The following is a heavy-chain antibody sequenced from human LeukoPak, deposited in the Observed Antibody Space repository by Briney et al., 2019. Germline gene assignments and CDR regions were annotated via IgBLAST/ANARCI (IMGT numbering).Heavy chain of an antibody. CDR2: IYYSGIT. D-gene: IGHD1-26*01. J-gene: IGHJ5*02. CDR3: ARDQAGSPNNWFDP. Sequence: SETLSLTCTVSGGSVSRGSYYWHWIRQPPGKGLEWIGCIYYSGITNYNPSLKSRVTISVHTSKNQFSLKLSSVTAADTAVYYCARDQAGSPNNWFDPWGQGTLVTVSS. V-gene: IGHV4-61*01. CDR1: GGSVSRGSYY.